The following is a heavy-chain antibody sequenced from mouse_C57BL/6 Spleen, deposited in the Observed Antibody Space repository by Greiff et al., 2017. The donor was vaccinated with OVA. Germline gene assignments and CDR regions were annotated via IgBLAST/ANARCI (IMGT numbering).Heavy chain of an antibody. Sequence: VQLQQSGPELVKPGASVKISCKASGYSFTDYNMNWVKQSNGKSLEWIGVINPNYGTTSYNQKFQGKATLTVAHSSSTAYMQLICLPSEDSAVLYRARRDWDVEDWGTGTTVTVSA. V-gene: IGHV1-39*01. CDR3: ARRDWDVED. J-gene: IGHJ1*03. CDR2: INPNYGTT. CDR1: GYSFTDYN.